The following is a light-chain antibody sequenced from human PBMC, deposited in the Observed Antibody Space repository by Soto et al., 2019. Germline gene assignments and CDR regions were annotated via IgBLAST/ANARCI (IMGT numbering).Light chain of an antibody. CDR3: QQRYSTPLT. Sequence: EIQMTQSPASLSASVGDRVTITCRASQSISSYLTWYQQKPGKAPKLLIYAASSLRSGVPSRFSGSGSGTDFTLTISSLQPEDFATYYCQQRYSTPLTFGQGTKVEIK. CDR1: QSISSY. V-gene: IGKV1-39*01. J-gene: IGKJ1*01. CDR2: AAS.